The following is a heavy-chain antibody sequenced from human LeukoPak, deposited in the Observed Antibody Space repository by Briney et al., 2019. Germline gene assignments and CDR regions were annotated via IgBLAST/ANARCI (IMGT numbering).Heavy chain of an antibody. Sequence: GGSLRLSCAASGFTFSSYWMSWVRQAPEKGLEWLANIKQDGSEEVYVDSVKGRFTVSRDNAQSSLYLEMTRLRAEDTAVYYCARDPYSSSWSYGMDVWGQGTTVTVSS. V-gene: IGHV3-7*05. D-gene: IGHD6-13*01. CDR3: ARDPYSSSWSYGMDV. J-gene: IGHJ6*02. CDR1: GFTFSSYW. CDR2: IKQDGSEE.